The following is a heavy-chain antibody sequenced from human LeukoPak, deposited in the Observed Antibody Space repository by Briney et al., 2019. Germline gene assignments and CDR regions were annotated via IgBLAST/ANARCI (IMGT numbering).Heavy chain of an antibody. CDR1: GGSINNGGYY. D-gene: IGHD5-24*01. Sequence: SETLSLTCTVSGGSINNGGYYWSWIRQHPGKGLEWIGYIYYSGSSYYNPSLRSRVTISVDTSKNHFSLKLSSVTAADTAVYYCARNRDGYNSFDYWGQGTLVTVPS. CDR2: IYYSGSS. V-gene: IGHV4-31*03. J-gene: IGHJ4*02. CDR3: ARNRDGYNSFDY.